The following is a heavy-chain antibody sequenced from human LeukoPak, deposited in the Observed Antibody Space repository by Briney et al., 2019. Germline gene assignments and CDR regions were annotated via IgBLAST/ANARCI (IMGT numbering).Heavy chain of an antibody. CDR1: GFNFSACW. V-gene: IGHV3-74*01. J-gene: IGHJ4*02. CDR3: ARDSAVADY. CDR2: INRDGSTT. D-gene: IGHD6-19*01. Sequence: GGSLRLSCAASGFNFSACWMHWVRQVPGKGLVWVSRINRDGSTTSYADSVKGRFTISRDNAKNTLYLQMSSLRAEDTAVYYCARDSAVADYWGQGSLVTVSS.